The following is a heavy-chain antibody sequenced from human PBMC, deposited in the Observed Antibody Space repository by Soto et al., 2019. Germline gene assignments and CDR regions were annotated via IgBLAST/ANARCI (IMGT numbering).Heavy chain of an antibody. CDR3: AKSQSGSFFAAFDV. V-gene: IGHV3-23*01. J-gene: IGHJ3*01. D-gene: IGHD1-26*01. Sequence: EAQLLESGGGLVQPGGSLRLSCTSSGFTFSGDVMSWVRQAPGKGLEWVSTIFGSGATTYYADSVKGWFTISRNNSKNTLFLQMSSLRAEDTAVYYCAKSQSGSFFAAFDVWGQGTVVTVSS. CDR1: GFTFSGDV. CDR2: IFGSGATT.